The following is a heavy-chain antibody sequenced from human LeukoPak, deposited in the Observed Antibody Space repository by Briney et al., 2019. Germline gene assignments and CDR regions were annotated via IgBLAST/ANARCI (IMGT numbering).Heavy chain of an antibody. CDR2: ISGSGGST. J-gene: IGHJ4*02. Sequence: GGSLRLSCAASGFTFSSYAMSWVRQAPGKGLEWVSAISGSGGSTYYADSVKGRFTISRDNSKNTLYLQMNSLRAEDTAVYYCAKDSVDIVATIEDYWGQGTLVTVSS. D-gene: IGHD5-12*01. CDR1: GFTFSSYA. CDR3: AKDSVDIVATIEDY. V-gene: IGHV3-23*01.